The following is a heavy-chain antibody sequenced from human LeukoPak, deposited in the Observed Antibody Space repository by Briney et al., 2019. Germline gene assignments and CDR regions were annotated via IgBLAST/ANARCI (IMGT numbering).Heavy chain of an antibody. CDR2: IIPIFGTA. V-gene: IGHV1-69*13. CDR1: GGTFSSYA. Sequence: ASVKVSCKASGGTFSSYAISWVRQAPGQGLEWMGGIIPIFGTANYAQKFQGRVTITADESTSTAYMELSSLRSEDTAVYYCARSPPPLRYFDWLPDYWGQGTLVTVPS. CDR3: ARSPPPLRYFDWLPDY. D-gene: IGHD3-9*01. J-gene: IGHJ4*02.